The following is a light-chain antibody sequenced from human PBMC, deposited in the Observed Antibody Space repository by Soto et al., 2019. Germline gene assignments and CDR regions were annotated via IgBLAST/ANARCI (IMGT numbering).Light chain of an antibody. CDR3: SSYAGSNSHV. Sequence: QSALTQPPSASGSPGQSVTISCTGTSSDVGGYNYVSWYQQHPGKAPKLMIYEVSNRPSGVPDRFSGSKSGNTASLTVSGLQAEDEADYYCSSYAGSNSHVFGTGTKVTVL. CDR2: EVS. J-gene: IGLJ1*01. V-gene: IGLV2-8*01. CDR1: SSDVGGYNY.